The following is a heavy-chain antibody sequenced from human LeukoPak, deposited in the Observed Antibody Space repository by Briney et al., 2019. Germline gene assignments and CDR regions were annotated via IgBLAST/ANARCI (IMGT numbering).Heavy chain of an antibody. J-gene: IGHJ6*04. CDR1: GGSISDNY. CDR3: ARVGPAVAGTHFYYGMDV. Sequence: KSSETLSLTCTVSGGSISDNYWSWIRQPPGKGLEWIGYIYYSGSANYNPSLKSRVTVSVDTSKNQFSLKLTSVTAADSAVYYCARVGPAVAGTHFYYGMDVWGEETTVTVSS. D-gene: IGHD6-19*01. V-gene: IGHV4-59*01. CDR2: IYYSGSA.